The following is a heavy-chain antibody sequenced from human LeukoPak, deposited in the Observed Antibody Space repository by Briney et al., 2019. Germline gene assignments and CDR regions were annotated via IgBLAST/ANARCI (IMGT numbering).Heavy chain of an antibody. CDR2: ISGSGGGT. Sequence: GGSLRLSCAASGFTFSSYAMSWVRQAPGKGLEWVSAISGSGGGTYYADSVKGRFTISRDNSKNTLYLQMNSLRAEDTAVYYCARSTNFYSSGWYEDYWGQGTLVTVSS. J-gene: IGHJ4*02. CDR3: ARSTNFYSSGWYEDY. V-gene: IGHV3-23*01. CDR1: GFTFSSYA. D-gene: IGHD6-19*01.